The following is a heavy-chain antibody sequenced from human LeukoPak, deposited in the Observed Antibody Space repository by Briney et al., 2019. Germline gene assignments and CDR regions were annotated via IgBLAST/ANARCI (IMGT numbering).Heavy chain of an antibody. V-gene: IGHV4-59*01. CDR3: ARFGTSSSRFFDQ. Sequence: PSETLSLTCTVSGGSISAYYWSWIRQPPGKGLEWIGYIHYSGTTNYYPSLKSRVTIALGTSKNQFSLKLNSVTAADTAVYYCARFGTSSSRFFDQWGQGTLVTVSS. CDR1: GGSISAYY. D-gene: IGHD6-6*01. CDR2: IHYSGTT. J-gene: IGHJ4*02.